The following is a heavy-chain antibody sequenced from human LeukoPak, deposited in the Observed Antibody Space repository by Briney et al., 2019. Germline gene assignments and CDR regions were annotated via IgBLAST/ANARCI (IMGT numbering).Heavy chain of an antibody. D-gene: IGHD2-15*01. CDR2: IYYSGST. CDR3: ARVLAATRSWFDP. V-gene: IGHV4-39*07. Sequence: PSETLSLTCTVSGGSISGSSYYWGWIRQPPGKGLEWIGSIYYSGSTYYNPSLKSRVTISVDTSKNQFSLKLSSVTAADTAVYYCARVLAATRSWFDPWGQGTLVTVSS. CDR1: GGSISGSSYY. J-gene: IGHJ5*02.